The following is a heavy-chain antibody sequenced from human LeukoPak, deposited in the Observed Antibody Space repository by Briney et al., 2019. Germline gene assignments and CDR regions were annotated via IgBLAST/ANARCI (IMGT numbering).Heavy chain of an antibody. CDR3: ARRYCSSTSCLIDY. Sequence: PGGSLRLSCAASGFTFSSYEMNWARQAPGKGLEWVSYISSSGTTIYYADSVKGRFTISRDNAKNSLYLQMNSLRAEDTAVYYCARRYCSSTSCLIDYWGQGTLVTVSS. CDR1: GFTFSSYE. D-gene: IGHD2-2*01. V-gene: IGHV3-48*03. J-gene: IGHJ4*02. CDR2: ISSSGTTI.